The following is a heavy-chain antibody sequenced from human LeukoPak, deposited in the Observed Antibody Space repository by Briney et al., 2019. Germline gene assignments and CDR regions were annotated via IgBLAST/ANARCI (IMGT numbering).Heavy chain of an antibody. D-gene: IGHD3-22*01. J-gene: IGHJ4*02. Sequence: SETLSLTCTVSGGSISSHYWSWIRQPPGKGLEWIGYIYYSGSTYYNPSLKSRVTISVDTSKNQFSLKLSSVTAADTAVYYCARDRIADDSSGLAFDYWGQGTLVTVSS. V-gene: IGHV4-59*11. CDR3: ARDRIADDSSGLAFDY. CDR2: IYYSGST. CDR1: GGSISSHY.